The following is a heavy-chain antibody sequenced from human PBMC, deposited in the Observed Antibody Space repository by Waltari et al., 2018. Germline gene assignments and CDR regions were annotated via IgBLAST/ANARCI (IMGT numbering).Heavy chain of an antibody. J-gene: IGHJ3*02. Sequence: EVQLVESGGGLVQPGGSLRLSCAASGFTFSSYWMSWVRQAPGKGLEWVANIKQNGSVKYYVDSVKGRFTISRDNAKNSLYLQMNSLRAEDTAVYYCARPYDSSGYDAFDIWGQGTMVTVSS. V-gene: IGHV3-7*01. D-gene: IGHD3-22*01. CDR1: GFTFSSYW. CDR2: IKQNGSVK. CDR3: ARPYDSSGYDAFDI.